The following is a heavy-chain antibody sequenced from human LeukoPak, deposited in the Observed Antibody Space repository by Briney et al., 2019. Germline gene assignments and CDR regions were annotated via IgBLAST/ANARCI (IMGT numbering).Heavy chain of an antibody. CDR1: GGXFSGYH. Sequence: SETLSLTCGVYGGXFSGYHCSWIRQPPGKGLERIGEIKYSGSSNYNPSLKSRVNISVDTSKNQFSLKLSSVTAADTAVYYCARTTYFYDTSGYYYGNWGQGTLVTVSS. CDR3: ARTTYFYDTSGYYYGN. D-gene: IGHD3-22*01. V-gene: IGHV4-34*01. CDR2: IKYSGSS. J-gene: IGHJ4*02.